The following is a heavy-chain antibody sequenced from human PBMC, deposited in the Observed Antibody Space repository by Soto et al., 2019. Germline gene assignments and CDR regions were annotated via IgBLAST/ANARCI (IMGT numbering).Heavy chain of an antibody. Sequence: SVGSLRLSCAASGFTFSSYAMSWVRQAPGKGLEWVSAISGSGGSTCYADSVKGRFTISRDNSKNTLYLQMNSLRAEDTAVYYCAKAPRYYDILTGPSNWGQGTLVTVS. J-gene: IGHJ4*02. CDR2: ISGSGGST. CDR3: AKAPRYYDILTGPSN. V-gene: IGHV3-23*01. D-gene: IGHD3-9*01. CDR1: GFTFSSYA.